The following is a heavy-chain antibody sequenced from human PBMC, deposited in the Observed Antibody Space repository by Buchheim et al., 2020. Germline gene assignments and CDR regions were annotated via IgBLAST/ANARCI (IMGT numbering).Heavy chain of an antibody. CDR3: ARGRAIAAAGSFYYYYYMDV. V-gene: IGHV3-48*01. Sequence: EVQLVESGGGLVQPGGSLRLSCAASGFTFSSYSMNWVRQAPGKGLEWVSYISSSSSTIYYADSVKGRFTISRDNAKNSLYLQMNSLRAEDTAVCYCARGRAIAAAGSFYYYYYMDVWGKGTT. J-gene: IGHJ6*03. CDR1: GFTFSSYS. CDR2: ISSSSSTI. D-gene: IGHD6-13*01.